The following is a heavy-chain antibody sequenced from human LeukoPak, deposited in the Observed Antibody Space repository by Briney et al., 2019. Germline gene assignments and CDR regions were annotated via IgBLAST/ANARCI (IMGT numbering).Heavy chain of an antibody. CDR2: ISTSGSTI. D-gene: IGHD4-17*01. Sequence: GGSLTLSCVFSGFTFTTSYTSWIRPAPGKGMGWVSYISTSGSTIYYTDSVKGRLTPPRDNPKNPLYLQMNSLRAEDTAVYYCASQQDYGDYYFDHWGQGTPVSVSS. V-gene: IGHV3-11*04. CDR3: ASQQDYGDYYFDH. J-gene: IGHJ4*02. CDR1: GFTFTTSY.